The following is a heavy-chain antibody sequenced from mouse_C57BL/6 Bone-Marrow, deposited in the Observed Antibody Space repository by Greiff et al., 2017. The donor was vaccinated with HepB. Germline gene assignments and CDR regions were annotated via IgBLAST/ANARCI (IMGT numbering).Heavy chain of an antibody. CDR2: IYPGGGYT. Sequence: VKLMESGAELVRPGTSVKMSCKASGYTFTNYWIGWAKQRPGHGLEWIGDIYPGGGYTNYNEKFKGKATLTADTSSSTAYMQFSSLTSEDSAIYYCARSTGTTWYFDVWGTGTTVTVSS. V-gene: IGHV1-63*01. CDR1: GYTFTNYW. CDR3: ARSTGTTWYFDV. D-gene: IGHD4-1*01. J-gene: IGHJ1*03.